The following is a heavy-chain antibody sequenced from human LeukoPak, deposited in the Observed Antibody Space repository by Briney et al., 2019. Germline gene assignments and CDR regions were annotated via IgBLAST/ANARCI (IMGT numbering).Heavy chain of an antibody. CDR1: GFTVSSNY. D-gene: IGHD2-2*01. Sequence: GGSLRLSCAASGFTVSSNYMSWVRQAPGKGLEWVSVIYSGGSTYYADSVKGRFTISRDNSKNTLYLQMNSLRAEDTAVYYCAKDQARIVVVPAVDYWGQGTLVTVSS. J-gene: IGHJ4*02. V-gene: IGHV3-66*02. CDR2: IYSGGST. CDR3: AKDQARIVVVPAVDY.